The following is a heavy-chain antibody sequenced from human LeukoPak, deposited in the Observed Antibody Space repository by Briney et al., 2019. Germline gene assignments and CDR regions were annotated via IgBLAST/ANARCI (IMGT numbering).Heavy chain of an antibody. J-gene: IGHJ4*02. Sequence: PSETLSLTCTVSGASISSYYWSWIRQPPGKGLEWIGYIYYSGSTNYNPSLKSRVTISVDTSKNQFSLRLSSVTAADTAVYYCAGGEGYSSSWYQPHFDYWGQGTLVTVSS. CDR1: GASISSYY. CDR2: IYYSGST. CDR3: AGGEGYSSSWYQPHFDY. D-gene: IGHD6-13*01. V-gene: IGHV4-59*12.